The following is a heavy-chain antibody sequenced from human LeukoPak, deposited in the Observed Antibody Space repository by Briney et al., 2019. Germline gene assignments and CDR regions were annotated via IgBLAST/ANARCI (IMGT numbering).Heavy chain of an antibody. CDR2: ISGSGGST. V-gene: IGHV3-23*01. CDR1: GFTFSSYA. J-gene: IGHJ4*02. D-gene: IGHD2-2*01. CDR3: AKWSDIVVVPAARPLDY. Sequence: GGSLRLSCAASGFTFSSYAMSWVRQAPGKGLEWVSAISGSGGSTYYADSVKGRFTISRDNSKNTLYLQMNSLSAEDTAVYYCAKWSDIVVVPAARPLDYWGQGTLVTVSS.